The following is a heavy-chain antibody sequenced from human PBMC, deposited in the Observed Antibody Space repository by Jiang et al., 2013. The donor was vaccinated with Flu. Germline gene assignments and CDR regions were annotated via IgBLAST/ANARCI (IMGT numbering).Heavy chain of an antibody. CDR3: GRGGSSFDY. CDR2: IYYSGST. CDR1: GDSISSYY. V-gene: IGHV4-59*01. J-gene: IGHJ4*02. D-gene: IGHD1-26*01. Sequence: LLKPSETLSLTCTVSGDSISSYYWSWIRQPPGKGLEWIGYIYYSGSTNYNPSLKSRVTISVDMSKNQFSLKLSSVTAADTAVYYCGRGGSSFDYWGQGTLVTVSS.